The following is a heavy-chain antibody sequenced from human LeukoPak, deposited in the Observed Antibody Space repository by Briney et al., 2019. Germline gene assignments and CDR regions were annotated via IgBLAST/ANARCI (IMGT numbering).Heavy chain of an antibody. Sequence: WGSLRLSCAASGFTFSNAWMSWLRHAPGKGLEWFVRIRSKTDGWTTDYAAPVKGRFAISRDGSKNTLYLQMNRLKSGDTAVYYCTTARNMVRGVIPVDYWGQGTLVTVSS. D-gene: IGHD3-10*01. CDR2: IRSKTDGWTT. CDR3: TTARNMVRGVIPVDY. V-gene: IGHV3-15*01. J-gene: IGHJ4*02. CDR1: GFTFSNAW.